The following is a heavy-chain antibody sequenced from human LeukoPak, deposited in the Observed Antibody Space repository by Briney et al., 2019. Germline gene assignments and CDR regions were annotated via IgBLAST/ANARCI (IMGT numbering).Heavy chain of an antibody. J-gene: IGHJ4*02. CDR2: ISSSGSTI. Sequence: PGGSLRLSCAASGFTFSSYEMNWVRQAPGKGLEGVSYISSSGSTIYYADSVKGRSTISRDNAKNSLYLQMNSLRAEDTAVYYCASARLGEFDYWGQGTLVTVSS. CDR3: ASARLGEFDY. CDR1: GFTFSSYE. V-gene: IGHV3-48*03. D-gene: IGHD3-16*01.